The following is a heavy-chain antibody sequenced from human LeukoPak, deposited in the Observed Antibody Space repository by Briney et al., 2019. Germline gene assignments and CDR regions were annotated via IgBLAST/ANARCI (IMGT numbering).Heavy chain of an antibody. CDR1: GFTFSSYG. D-gene: IGHD3-22*01. V-gene: IGHV3-30*18. J-gene: IGHJ4*02. CDR2: ISYDGSNK. CDR3: AKLSFPXEYXXSGYVGFFDY. Sequence: GGSLRLSCAASGFTFSSYGMHWVRQAPGKGLEWVAVISYDGSNKYYADSVKGRFTISRDNSKNTLYLQMNSLRAEDTAVYYCAKLSFPXEYXXSGYVGFFDYWGQGTLVTVSS.